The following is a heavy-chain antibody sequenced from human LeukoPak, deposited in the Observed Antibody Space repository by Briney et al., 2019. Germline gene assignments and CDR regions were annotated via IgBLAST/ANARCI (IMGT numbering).Heavy chain of an antibody. Sequence: GGSLRLSCAASGFTFSSYGMHWVRQAPGKGLEWVAVIWYDGSNKYYADSVKGRFTISRDNPKNTLYLQMNSLRAEDTAVYYCARAVRFLDPFDYWGQGTLVTVSS. D-gene: IGHD3-3*01. CDR3: ARAVRFLDPFDY. V-gene: IGHV3-33*08. CDR1: GFTFSSYG. CDR2: IWYDGSNK. J-gene: IGHJ4*02.